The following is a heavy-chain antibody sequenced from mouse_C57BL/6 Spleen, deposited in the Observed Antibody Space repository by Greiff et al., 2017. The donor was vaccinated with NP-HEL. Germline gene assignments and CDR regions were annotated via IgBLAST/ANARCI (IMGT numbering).Heavy chain of an antibody. J-gene: IGHJ2*01. CDR1: GYAFSSYW. CDR2: IYPGDGDT. CDR3: ARSGGLRRDYFDY. D-gene: IGHD2-4*01. V-gene: IGHV1-80*01. Sequence: VQLQQSGAELVKPGASVKISCKASGYAFSSYWMNWVKQRPGKGLEWIGQIYPGDGDTNYNGKFKGKATLTADKSSSTAYMQLSSLTSEDSAVYFCARSGGLRRDYFDYWGQGTTLTVSS.